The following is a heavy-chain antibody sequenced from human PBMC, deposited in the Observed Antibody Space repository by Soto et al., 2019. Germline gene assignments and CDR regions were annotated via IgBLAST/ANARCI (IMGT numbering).Heavy chain of an antibody. J-gene: IGHJ4*02. CDR2: IYSSGST. CDR1: GGSISSDVHY. V-gene: IGHV4-30-4*01. Sequence: QVQLQESGPGLVKPSQTLSITCTVSGGSISSDVHYWSWFRQPPGKGLEWIGYIYSSGSTYYNPSLKIQVSVSVDTSKNQFSLKFISVTAADTAVYYCARGPTVTTDYWGQGALVTVSS. D-gene: IGHD4-17*01. CDR3: ARGPTVTTDY.